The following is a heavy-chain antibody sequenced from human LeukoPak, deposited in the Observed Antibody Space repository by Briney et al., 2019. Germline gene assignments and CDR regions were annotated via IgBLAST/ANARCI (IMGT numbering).Heavy chain of an antibody. V-gene: IGHV4-61*02. D-gene: IGHD3-10*01. CDR1: GGSISSGSYY. CDR2: IYTSGST. J-gene: IGHJ6*03. CDR3: ARAEVRGVITPGTLKRRYYYMDV. Sequence: SETLSLTCTVSGGSISSGSYYWSWIRQPAGKGLEWIGRIYTSGSTNYNPSLKSRVTISVDTSKNQFSLKLSSVTAADTAVYYCARAEVRGVITPGTLKRRYYYMDVWGKGTTVTISS.